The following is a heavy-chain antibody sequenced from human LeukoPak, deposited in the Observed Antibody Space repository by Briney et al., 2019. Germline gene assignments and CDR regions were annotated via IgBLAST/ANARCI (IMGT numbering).Heavy chain of an antibody. Sequence: SETLSLTCTVSGGSISSGDYYWSWIRQPAGKGLEWIGRIYTSGSTNYNPSLKSRVTISVDTSKNQFSLKLSSVTAADTAVYYCARDSHYDSSGYGYWGQGTLVTVSS. V-gene: IGHV4-61*02. CDR2: IYTSGST. J-gene: IGHJ4*02. CDR3: ARDSHYDSSGYGY. CDR1: GGSISSGDYY. D-gene: IGHD3-22*01.